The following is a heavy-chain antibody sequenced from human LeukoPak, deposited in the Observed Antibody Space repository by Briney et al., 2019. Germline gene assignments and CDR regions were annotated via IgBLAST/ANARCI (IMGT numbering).Heavy chain of an antibody. CDR3: TTGVYEYYDSSGYYYF. Sequence: GGSLRLSCAASGFTFSNAWMSWVRQAPGKGLEWVGRIKSKTDGGTTDYAAPVKGRFTISRDDSKNTLYLQMNSLKTEDTAVYYCTTGVYEYYDSSGYYYFWGQGTLVTVSS. V-gene: IGHV3-15*01. D-gene: IGHD3-22*01. CDR2: IKSKTDGGTT. J-gene: IGHJ4*02. CDR1: GFTFSNAW.